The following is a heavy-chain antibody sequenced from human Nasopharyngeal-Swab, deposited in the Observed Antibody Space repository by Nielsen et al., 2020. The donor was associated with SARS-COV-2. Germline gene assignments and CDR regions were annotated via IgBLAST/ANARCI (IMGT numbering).Heavy chain of an antibody. D-gene: IGHD6-19*01. V-gene: IGHV4-39*01. J-gene: IGHJ3*02. CDR3: ARHLSPASGGNAFDI. Sequence: SETLSLTCTVSGGSISSSSYYWGWIRQPPGKGLEWIGSIYYSGSTYYNPSLKSRVTRSVDTSKNQFSLKLSPVTAADTAVYYCARHLSPASGGNAFDIWGQGTMVTVSS. CDR1: GGSISSSSYY. CDR2: IYYSGST.